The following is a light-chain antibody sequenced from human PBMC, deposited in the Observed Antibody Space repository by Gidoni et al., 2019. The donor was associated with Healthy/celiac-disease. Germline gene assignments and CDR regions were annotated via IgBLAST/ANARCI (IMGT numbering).Light chain of an antibody. CDR2: DAS. V-gene: IGKV1-33*01. Sequence: DIQMTQSPSSLSASVGDRVTITCQASQDISNYLNWYQQKPGKAPKLLIYDASNLKTGVPSRFSGSGSGTDFTFTISSLQPEDIATYYCQQYDNRPPAFGQGTKLEIK. CDR1: QDISNY. CDR3: QQYDNRPPA. J-gene: IGKJ2*01.